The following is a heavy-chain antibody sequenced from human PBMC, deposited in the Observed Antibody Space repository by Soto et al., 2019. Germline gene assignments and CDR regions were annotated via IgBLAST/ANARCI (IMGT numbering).Heavy chain of an antibody. D-gene: IGHD3-10*01. Sequence: QVQLQESGPGLVKPSETLALTCTVSGGSISSYYWSWIRQPPGKGLEWIGYIYYSGSTNCNPSLKSRVTISVDTSKNQFSLKLSSVTAADTAVYYCARVWGGAFDIWGQGTMVTVSS. J-gene: IGHJ3*02. CDR1: GGSISSYY. CDR3: ARVWGGAFDI. CDR2: IYYSGST. V-gene: IGHV4-59*01.